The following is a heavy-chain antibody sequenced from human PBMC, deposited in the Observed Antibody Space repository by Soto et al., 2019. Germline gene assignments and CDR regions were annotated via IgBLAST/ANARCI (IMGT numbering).Heavy chain of an antibody. CDR2: ISPYNGYT. Sequence: QLVQSEAEVKKSGASLKVSCRASGYTFSDYGISWVRQAPGQGLEWMGWISPYNGYTKYAQTVQDRVTRTTDTATSTAYIDLRTLKSDDTAVYFCARVLIALPGAQFRHGLEVWGHGTAVTVSS. D-gene: IGHD2-2*01. CDR3: ARVLIALPGAQFRHGLEV. J-gene: IGHJ6*02. V-gene: IGHV1-18*01. CDR1: GYTFSDYG.